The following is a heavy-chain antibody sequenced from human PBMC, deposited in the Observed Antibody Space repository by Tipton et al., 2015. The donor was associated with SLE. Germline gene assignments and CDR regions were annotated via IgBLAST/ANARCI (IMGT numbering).Heavy chain of an antibody. D-gene: IGHD4-17*01. J-gene: IGHJ6*03. CDR1: GGSFSGYY. CDR3: ARGHPDSGDHDELYFYYMDV. V-gene: IGHV4-59*10. Sequence: TLSLTCAVYGGSFSGYYWSWIRQPAGKGLEWIGRIYASGSTNFNPSLKSRVTISLDTSKNQFSLKLSSVTAADTAVYYCARGHPDSGDHDELYFYYMDVWGKGTTVTVSS. CDR2: IYASGST.